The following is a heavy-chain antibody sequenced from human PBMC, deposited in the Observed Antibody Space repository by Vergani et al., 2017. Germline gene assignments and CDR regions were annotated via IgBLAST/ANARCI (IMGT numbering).Heavy chain of an antibody. CDR2: INHSGST. D-gene: IGHD2-8*01. J-gene: IGHJ4*02. V-gene: IGHV4-39*07. CDR3: ARALRYCTNGVCYSRAHFDY. CDR1: GGSISSCSYY. Sequence: QLQLQESGPGLVKPSETLSLTCTVSGGSISSCSYYWSWIRQPPGKGLEWIGEINHSGSTNYNPSLKSRVTISVDTSKNQFSLKLSSVTAADTAVYYCARALRYCTNGVCYSRAHFDYWGQGTLVTVSS.